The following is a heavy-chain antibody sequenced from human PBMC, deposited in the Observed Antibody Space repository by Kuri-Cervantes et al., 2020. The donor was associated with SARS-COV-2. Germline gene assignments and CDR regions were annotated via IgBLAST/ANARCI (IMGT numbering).Heavy chain of an antibody. Sequence: SLKISCAASGFTFDDYAMHWVRQAPGKGLELVSGISWNSGSIGYADSVKGRFTISRDNSKNSLYLQMNSLRTEDTALYYCAKVTTVTLTDFDYWGQGTLVTVSS. CDR2: ISWNSGSI. V-gene: IGHV3-9*01. CDR1: GFTFDDYA. D-gene: IGHD4-17*01. CDR3: AKVTTVTLTDFDY. J-gene: IGHJ4*02.